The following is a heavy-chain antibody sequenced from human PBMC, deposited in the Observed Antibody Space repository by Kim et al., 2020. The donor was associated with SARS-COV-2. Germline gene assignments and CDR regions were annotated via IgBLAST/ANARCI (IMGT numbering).Heavy chain of an antibody. V-gene: IGHV4-39*01. CDR3: ARRCPIGTKASLLWFGELLYSMPYYFDY. Sequence: SETLSLTCTVSGGSISSSSYYWGWIRQPPGKGLEWIGSIYYSGSTYYNPSLKSRVTISVDTSKNQFSLKLSSVTAADTAVYYCARRCPIGTKASLLWFGELLYSMPYYFDYWGQGTLVTVSS. CDR2: IYYSGST. J-gene: IGHJ4*02. D-gene: IGHD3-10*01. CDR1: GGSISSSSYY.